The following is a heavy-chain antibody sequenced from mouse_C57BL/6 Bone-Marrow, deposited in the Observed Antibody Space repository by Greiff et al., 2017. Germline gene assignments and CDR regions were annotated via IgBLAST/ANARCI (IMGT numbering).Heavy chain of an antibody. D-gene: IGHD2-2*01. CDR1: GYAFSSSW. V-gene: IGHV1-82*01. J-gene: IGHJ3*01. CDR2: IYPGDGDT. Sequence: VKVVESGPELVKPGASVKISCKASGYAFSSSWMNWVKQRPGQGLEWIGRIYPGDGDTNYNGKFKGKATLTADKSSSTAYMQLSSLTSEDSAVYFCARGGYDAWFAYWGQGTLVTVSA. CDR3: ARGGYDAWFAY.